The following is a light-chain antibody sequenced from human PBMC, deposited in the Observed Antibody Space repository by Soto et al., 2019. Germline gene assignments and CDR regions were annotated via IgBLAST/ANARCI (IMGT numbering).Light chain of an antibody. CDR2: AAS. J-gene: IGKJ1*01. Sequence: EIVLTQSPGTLSMSPGERATLSCRASQSVSSRYVAWYQQKPGQAPRLLIYAASGRATGIPDRFSGSGSGTDFTLTISRLEPEDFGVYHCQQYGTSPWTFGQGTKVEIK. V-gene: IGKV3-20*01. CDR1: QSVSSRY. CDR3: QQYGTSPWT.